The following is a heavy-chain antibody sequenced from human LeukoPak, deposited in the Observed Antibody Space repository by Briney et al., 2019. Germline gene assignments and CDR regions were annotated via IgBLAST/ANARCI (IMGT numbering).Heavy chain of an antibody. CDR2: IYTSGST. Sequence: PSETLSLTCTVSGGSISSGSYYWSWIRQPAGKGLEWIGRIYTSGSTNYNPSLKSRVTISVDTSKNQFSLKLSSVTAVETAEYYGARCRYDSSGYYYSTFDYWGQGTLVTVSS. CDR3: ARCRYDSSGYYYSTFDY. V-gene: IGHV4-61*02. D-gene: IGHD3-22*01. J-gene: IGHJ4*02. CDR1: GGSISSGSYY.